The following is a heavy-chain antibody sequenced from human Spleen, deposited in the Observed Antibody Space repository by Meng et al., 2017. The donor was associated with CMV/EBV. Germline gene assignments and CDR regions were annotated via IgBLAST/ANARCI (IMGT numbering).Heavy chain of an antibody. J-gene: IGHJ4*02. CDR2: IKQDGSEK. CDR3: ARGGGPIAALHFDF. Sequence: GGSLRLSCAASGFTFSSYWMTWVRQAPGKGLEWVANIKQDGSEKYYVDSVKGRFTISRDNAKNSLYLQMNGLTVEDTAIYYCARGGGPIAALHFDFWGQGALVTVSS. CDR1: GFTFSSYW. V-gene: IGHV3-7*01. D-gene: IGHD6-6*01.